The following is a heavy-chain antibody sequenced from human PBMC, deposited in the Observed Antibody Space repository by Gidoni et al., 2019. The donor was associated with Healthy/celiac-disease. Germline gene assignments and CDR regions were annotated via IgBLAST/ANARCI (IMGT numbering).Heavy chain of an antibody. V-gene: IGHV3-15*01. D-gene: IGHD2-21*02. CDR2: IKSKTDGGTT. CDR1: GFTFRNAW. Sequence: EVQLVESGGGLVKPGGSLRLSCAASGFTFRNAWMSWVRQAPGKGLEWVGRIKSKTDGGTTDYAAPVKGRFTISRDDSKNTLYLQMNSLKTEDTAVYYCTTTYCGGDCYSNPYYYGMDVWGQGTTVNVSS. CDR3: TTTYCGGDCYSNPYYYGMDV. J-gene: IGHJ6*02.